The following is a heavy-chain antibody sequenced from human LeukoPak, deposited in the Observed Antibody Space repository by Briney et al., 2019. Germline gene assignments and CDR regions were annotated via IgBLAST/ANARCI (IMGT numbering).Heavy chain of an antibody. CDR2: ISSNGGST. CDR3: ARAVAAAMGLVVGPFDY. V-gene: IGHV3-64*01. J-gene: IGHJ4*02. Sequence: GGSLRLSCAASGFTFSSYAMHWVRQAPGKGLEYVSAISSNGGSTYYANSVKGRFTISRDNSKNTLYLQMGSLRAEDMALYDCARAVAAAMGLVVGPFDYWGQGTLVTVSS. D-gene: IGHD2-2*01. CDR1: GFTFSSYA.